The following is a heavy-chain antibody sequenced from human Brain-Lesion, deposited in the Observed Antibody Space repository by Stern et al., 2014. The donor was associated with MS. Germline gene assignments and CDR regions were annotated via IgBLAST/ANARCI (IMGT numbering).Heavy chain of an antibody. J-gene: IGHJ4*02. V-gene: IGHV3-21*01. D-gene: IGHD4-17*01. CDR2: ISNNFTHT. CDR1: GFTFSHSS. CDR3: ARARVGDYARSPHLDS. Sequence: EVQLVESGGGLVKPGGSLRLSCDASGFTFSHSSINWVRQAPGKGLEWISSISNNFTHTYFADPVEGRFTISRDSAKNSVLLHMASLRAEDTAVYYCARARVGDYARSPHLDSWGRGTLVSVSS.